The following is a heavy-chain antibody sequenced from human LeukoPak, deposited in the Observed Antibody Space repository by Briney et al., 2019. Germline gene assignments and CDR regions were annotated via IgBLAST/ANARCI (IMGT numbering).Heavy chain of an antibody. Sequence: SETLSLTCTVSGGSISSYYWSWIRHPPGQGLEWIGYIYYSGSTNYNPSLKSRVTISVDTSKNQFSLKLSSVTAADTAVYYCARGTLAAAGNSPPDFDYWGQGTLVTVSS. CDR1: GGSISSYY. J-gene: IGHJ4*02. D-gene: IGHD6-13*01. CDR3: ARGTLAAAGNSPPDFDY. CDR2: IYYSGST. V-gene: IGHV4-59*01.